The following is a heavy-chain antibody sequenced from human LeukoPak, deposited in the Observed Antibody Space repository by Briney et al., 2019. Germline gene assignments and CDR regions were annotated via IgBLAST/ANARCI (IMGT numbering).Heavy chain of an antibody. V-gene: IGHV4-39*01. Sequence: SETLSLTCTVSGGSISSSSYYWGWVRQPPGKGLEWIGSIYYSGSTYYNPSLKSRVTISVDTSENQFSLKLSSVTAADTAVYYCARHGSGQWLVGRPPYYYGMDVWGQGTTVTVSS. CDR2: IYYSGST. CDR3: ARHGSGQWLVGRPPYYYGMDV. CDR1: GGSISSSSYY. D-gene: IGHD6-19*01. J-gene: IGHJ6*02.